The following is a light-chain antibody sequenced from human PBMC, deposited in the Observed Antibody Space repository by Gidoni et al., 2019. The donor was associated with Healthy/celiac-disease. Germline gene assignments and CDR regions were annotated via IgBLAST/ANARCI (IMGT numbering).Light chain of an antibody. Sequence: DIQMTQAPSSLSASVGDRVTITCRASQSIISYLNWYQQKPGNAPKLLIYAASSLQSGVPSRFSGSGSGTYFTLTISSLQPEDFATYYCQQSYSTPLPLGQGTKLEIK. CDR3: QQSYSTPLP. CDR1: QSIISY. V-gene: IGKV1-39*01. J-gene: IGKJ2*01. CDR2: AAS.